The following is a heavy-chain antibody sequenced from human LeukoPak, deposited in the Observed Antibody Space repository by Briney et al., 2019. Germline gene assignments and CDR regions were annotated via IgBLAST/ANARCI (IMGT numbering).Heavy chain of an antibody. Sequence: GESLKISCQSSGYRFTTYWIGWVRQMPGKGLEWMGIIYPSDSDTRYSPSFQGQVTISADKSINTAYLQWSSLKASDTAMYYCARLLGIAVAGPIDYWGQGTLVTVSS. CDR2: IYPSDSDT. V-gene: IGHV5-51*01. J-gene: IGHJ4*02. CDR1: GYRFTTYW. CDR3: ARLLGIAVAGPIDY. D-gene: IGHD6-19*01.